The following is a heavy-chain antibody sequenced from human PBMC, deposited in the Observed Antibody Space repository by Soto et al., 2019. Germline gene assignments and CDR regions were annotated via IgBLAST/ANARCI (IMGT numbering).Heavy chain of an antibody. J-gene: IGHJ4*02. CDR2: ISSSGSTI. CDR3: ARDGDERFGELPTSFDY. V-gene: IGHV3-11*01. D-gene: IGHD3-10*01. Sequence: PGGSMRHSCAASGFTFSDYYMSWIRQAPGKGLEWVSYISSSGSTIYYADSVKGRFTISRDNAKNSLYLQMNSLRAEDTAVYYYARDGDERFGELPTSFDYWGQGTLVTVSS. CDR1: GFTFSDYY.